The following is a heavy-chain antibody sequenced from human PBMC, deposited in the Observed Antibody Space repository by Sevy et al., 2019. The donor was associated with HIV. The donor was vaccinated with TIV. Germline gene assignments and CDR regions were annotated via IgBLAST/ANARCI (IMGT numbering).Heavy chain of an antibody. CDR2: IKHDGSEK. CDR1: GFTFSNYW. Sequence: GGSLRLTCAASGFTFSNYWMNWVRQAPGKGLEWVAIIKHDGSEKYYVDSVKGRFTVSRDNAKNSLYLQMDSLRADDTAVYYCAAGTGWLIDYWVQGTLVTVSS. D-gene: IGHD3-22*01. CDR3: AAGTGWLIDY. J-gene: IGHJ4*02. V-gene: IGHV3-7*01.